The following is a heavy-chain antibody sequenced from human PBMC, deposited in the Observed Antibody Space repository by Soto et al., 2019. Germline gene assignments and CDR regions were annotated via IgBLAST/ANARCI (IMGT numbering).Heavy chain of an antibody. Sequence: QVQLQESGPGLVKPSETLSLTCAVSGGSISSTSYYWAWIRQPPGKGLEWIGNIYYSGTTYYNPSLKSRVTISVDTSKNQFSLKLSSVTAADTAVYYCARRAIASAGYGRWGPGTLVTVSS. CDR3: ARRAIASAGYGR. J-gene: IGHJ4*02. CDR2: IYYSGTT. CDR1: GGSISSTSYY. D-gene: IGHD4-17*01. V-gene: IGHV4-39*01.